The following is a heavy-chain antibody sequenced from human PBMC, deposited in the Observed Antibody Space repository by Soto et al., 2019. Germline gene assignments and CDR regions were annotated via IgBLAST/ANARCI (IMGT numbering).Heavy chain of an antibody. CDR3: ARDLDESGDVWTGVGLY. CDR2: ISAYNGET. Sequence: QVQLVQSGAEVKKPGASEKVSCKASGYNFHSYGITWVRQAPGQGLEWLGWISAYNGETHSGQMLQCRVSLTIDISTSTAYMELRSLTSDHTAVYYCARDLDESGDVWTGVGLYWGQGTRVTDSS. J-gene: IGHJ4*02. CDR1: GYNFHSYG. V-gene: IGHV1-18*01. D-gene: IGHD3-3*01.